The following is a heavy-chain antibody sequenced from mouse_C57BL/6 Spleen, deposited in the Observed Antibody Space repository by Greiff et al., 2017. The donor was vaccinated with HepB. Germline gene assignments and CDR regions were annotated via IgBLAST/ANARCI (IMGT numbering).Heavy chain of an antibody. CDR2: IDPSDSYT. Sequence: QVQLKQPGAELVMPGASVKLSCKASGYTFTSYWMHWVKQRPGQGLEWIGEIDPSDSYTNYNQKFKGKSTVTVDKSSSTAYMQLSSLTSEDSAVYYCARSEGGLAYWGQGTLVTVSA. CDR1: GYTFTSYW. V-gene: IGHV1-69*01. J-gene: IGHJ3*01. CDR3: ARSEGGLAY.